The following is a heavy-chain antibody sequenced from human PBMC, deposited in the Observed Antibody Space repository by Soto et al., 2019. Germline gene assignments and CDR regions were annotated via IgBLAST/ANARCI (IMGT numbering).Heavy chain of an antibody. CDR1: GGSISSYY. J-gene: IGHJ4*02. CDR2: IYYSGST. CDR3: AKDKDYGGLYYFDY. V-gene: IGHV4-59*01. D-gene: IGHD4-17*01. Sequence: SETLSLTCTVSGGSISSYYWSWIRQPPGKGLEWIGYIYYSGSTNYNPALKSRVTISVDTSKNQFSLKLSSVTAADTAVYYCAKDKDYGGLYYFDYWGQGTLVTVSS.